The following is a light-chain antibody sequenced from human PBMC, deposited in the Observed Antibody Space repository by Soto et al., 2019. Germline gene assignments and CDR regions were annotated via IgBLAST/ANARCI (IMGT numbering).Light chain of an antibody. CDR1: QSISSY. CDR2: DAS. Sequence: DIQMTQSPSSLSASVGDRVTITCRASQSISSYLNWYQQKPGKAPKLLIYDASSLQSGDPPRFSGSGSGTHFTLTISTLQPEDFPTYYCQQSYSTPPSFGQAPNLQIK. CDR3: QQSYSTPPS. J-gene: IGKJ2*01. V-gene: IGKV1-39*01.